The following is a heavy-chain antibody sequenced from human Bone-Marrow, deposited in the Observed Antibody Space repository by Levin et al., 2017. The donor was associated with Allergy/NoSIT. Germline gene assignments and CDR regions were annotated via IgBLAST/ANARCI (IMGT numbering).Heavy chain of an antibody. D-gene: IGHD6-13*01. J-gene: IGHJ5*02. Sequence: PGGSLRLSCAASGFTFSSYAMSWVRQAPGKGLEWVSAISGSGGSTYYADSVKGRFTISRDNSKNTLYLQMNSLRAEDTAVYYCAKNIGVPGPGAAAGPAERWFDPWGQGTLVTVSS. CDR2: ISGSGGST. CDR1: GFTFSSYA. V-gene: IGHV3-23*01. CDR3: AKNIGVPGPGAAAGPAERWFDP.